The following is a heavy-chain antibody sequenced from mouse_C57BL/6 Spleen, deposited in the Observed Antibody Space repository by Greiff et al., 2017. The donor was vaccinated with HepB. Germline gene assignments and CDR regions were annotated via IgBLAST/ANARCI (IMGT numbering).Heavy chain of an antibody. Sequence: EVQRVESGGGLVKPGGSLKLSCAASGFTLSSYTMSWVRQTPEKRLEWVATISGGGGNTYYPDSVKGRFTISRDNAKNTLYLQMSSLRSEDTALYYCARDGYYPYYFDYWGQGTTLTVSS. CDR1: GFTLSSYT. CDR2: ISGGGGNT. J-gene: IGHJ2*01. V-gene: IGHV5-9*01. CDR3: ARDGYYPYYFDY. D-gene: IGHD2-3*01.